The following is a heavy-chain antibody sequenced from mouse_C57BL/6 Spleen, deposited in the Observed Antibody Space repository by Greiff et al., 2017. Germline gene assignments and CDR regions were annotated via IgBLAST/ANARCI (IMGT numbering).Heavy chain of an antibody. D-gene: IGHD2-4*01. CDR3: ARDYDYDGLAY. CDR1: GFTFSDFY. CDR2: SRNKADDYTT. V-gene: IGHV7-1*01. J-gene: IGHJ3*01. Sequence: EVKLVESGGGLVQSGRSLRLSCATSGFTFSDFYMEWVRQAPGKGLEWIAASRNKADDYTTEYSASVKGRFIVSRDTSQSILYLQMNALRAEDTAIYYCARDYDYDGLAYWGQGTLVTVSA.